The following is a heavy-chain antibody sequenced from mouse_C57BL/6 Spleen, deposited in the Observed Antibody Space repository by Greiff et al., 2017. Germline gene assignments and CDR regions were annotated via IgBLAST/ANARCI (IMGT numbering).Heavy chain of an antibody. D-gene: IGHD2-4*01. Sequence: EVKVVESGGGLVQPGGSMKLSCVASGFTFSNYWMNWVRQSPEKGLEWVAQIRLKSDNYATHYAESVKGRFTISRDDSKRSVYLQMNNLRAEDTGIYYCTGYDYDFDYWGQGTTLTVSS. CDR1: GFTFSNYW. V-gene: IGHV6-3*01. J-gene: IGHJ2*01. CDR3: TGYDYDFDY. CDR2: IRLKSDNYAT.